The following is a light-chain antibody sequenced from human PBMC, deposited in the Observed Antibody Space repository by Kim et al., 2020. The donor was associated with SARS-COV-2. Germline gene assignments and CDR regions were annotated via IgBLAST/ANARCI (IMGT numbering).Light chain of an antibody. V-gene: IGKV3-15*01. CDR3: QQYRDLYT. Sequence: TWDRATLSCMASHTVSSNLAWYQQKPGQGPRVLIYDASTRSRSIPARYSGSGSGTEFTLTIDSLQSEDIAIYYCQQYRDLYTFGQGTKLDI. CDR2: DAS. J-gene: IGKJ2*01. CDR1: HTVSSN.